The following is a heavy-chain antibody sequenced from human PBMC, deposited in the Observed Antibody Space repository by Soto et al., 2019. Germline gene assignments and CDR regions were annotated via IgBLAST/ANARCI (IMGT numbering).Heavy chain of an antibody. Sequence: QVRLQHWGAGLLKPSETLSRTCAVYGGSLSGYSWSWIRQPPGRGLEWIGEINHSGSTNYNPSLKSRVTISVDSSMNQFSLSLTSVTAADTAVYYCAKGFGGRLYGPGSDAFDDWGQGILVTVSA. V-gene: IGHV4-34*01. CDR1: GGSLSGYS. CDR3: AKGFGGRLYGPGSDAFDD. D-gene: IGHD3-10*01. CDR2: INHSGST. J-gene: IGHJ4*02.